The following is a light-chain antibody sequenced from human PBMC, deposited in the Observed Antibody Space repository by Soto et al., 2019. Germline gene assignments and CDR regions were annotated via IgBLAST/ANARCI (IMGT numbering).Light chain of an antibody. V-gene: IGKV3D-15*01. Sequence: EIVMTQSPATLSVSPGERATLSCRASQSVFSNLAWYQQKPGQPPRLLIYAESTRASGVPDRFSGSGSGTESTLTISRLQSEDVGVYYCQKYNKWPPLTFGGGTKVDIK. J-gene: IGKJ4*01. CDR1: QSVFSN. CDR3: QKYNKWPPLT. CDR2: AES.